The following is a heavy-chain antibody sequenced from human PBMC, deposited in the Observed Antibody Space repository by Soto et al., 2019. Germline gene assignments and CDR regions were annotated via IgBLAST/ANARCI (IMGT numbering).Heavy chain of an antibody. D-gene: IGHD1-1*01. V-gene: IGHV3-23*01. Sequence: EVQLLDSGGGLVQHGGSLRLSCAASGFTFSCCAMSWVRQAPGKGLEWVSTIHGDGDYMQYTDSVKGRFTISRDNSRNTQYLPMDSLTGDDTAVYYCVKNRGGASYTNWSFATRGRGTLVTVSS. J-gene: IGHJ2*01. CDR2: IHGDGDYM. CDR3: VKNRGGASYTNWSFAT. CDR1: GFTFSCCA.